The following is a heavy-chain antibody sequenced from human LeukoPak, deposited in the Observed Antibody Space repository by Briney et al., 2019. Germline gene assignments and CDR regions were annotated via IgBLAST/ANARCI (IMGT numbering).Heavy chain of an antibody. Sequence: GSSVKVSCKASGGTFSNYAISWVRQAPGQGLEWMGGITPLFGTANYAQKFQGRVTMTRDTSTSTVYMELSSLRSEDTAVYYCARGTGRSYTHFDYWGQGTLVTVSS. CDR3: ARGTGRSYTHFDY. D-gene: IGHD1-26*01. CDR1: GGTFSNYA. V-gene: IGHV1-69*05. J-gene: IGHJ4*02. CDR2: ITPLFGTA.